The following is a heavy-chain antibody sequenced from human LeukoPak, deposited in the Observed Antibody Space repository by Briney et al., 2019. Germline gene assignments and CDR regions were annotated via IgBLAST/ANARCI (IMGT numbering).Heavy chain of an antibody. Sequence: GGSLRLSCAASGFTFSSYAMSWVRQAPGKGLEWVSAISGSGGSTYYADSVKGRFTISRDNSKNTLYLQMNSLRAEDTAVYYCAKDQYYDILTGYPQYYFDYWGQGTLVTVSS. CDR3: AKDQYYDILTGYPQYYFDY. CDR1: GFTFSSYA. J-gene: IGHJ4*02. CDR2: ISGSGGST. V-gene: IGHV3-23*01. D-gene: IGHD3-9*01.